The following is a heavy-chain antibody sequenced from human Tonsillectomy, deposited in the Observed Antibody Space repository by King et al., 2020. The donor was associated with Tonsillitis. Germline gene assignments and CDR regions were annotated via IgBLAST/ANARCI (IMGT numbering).Heavy chain of an antibody. Sequence: QPVQSGGGLVQPGRSRRLSCTASGFTFDDYGVSWFRQAPGKGLEWVGIVRTKVYGGTTQYAASVKGRFTISRDDSKTIAYLQMNSLKTEDTAVYYCTRAADYYDSSGYYGNYFDYWGQGTLVTVSS. J-gene: IGHJ4*02. V-gene: IGHV3-49*03. D-gene: IGHD3-22*01. CDR3: TRAADYYDSSGYYGNYFDY. CDR2: VRTKVYGGTT. CDR1: GFTFDDYG.